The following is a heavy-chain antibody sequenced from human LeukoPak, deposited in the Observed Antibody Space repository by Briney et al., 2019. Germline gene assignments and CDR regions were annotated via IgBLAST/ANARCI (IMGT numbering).Heavy chain of an antibody. J-gene: IGHJ4*02. Sequence: GGSLRLSCAASGVTFSSYPMHCVRQAPGRGLEWGSVIAQDDVIKYNTDSVKVRFTISRDNSKSTLYLQMNSLRTEDTALYFCARDPMVGSPDHFDHWGQGTLVTVSS. V-gene: IGHV3-30*04. CDR1: GVTFSSYP. CDR3: ARDPMVGSPDHFDH. D-gene: IGHD4/OR15-4a*01. CDR2: IAQDDVIK.